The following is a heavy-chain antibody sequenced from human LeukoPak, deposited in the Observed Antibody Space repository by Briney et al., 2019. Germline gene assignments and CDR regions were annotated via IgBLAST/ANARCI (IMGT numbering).Heavy chain of an antibody. CDR3: ARDQWFGEWNWFDP. Sequence: SETLSLTCTVSGGSISSYYWSWIRQPAGKGLEWIGRIYTSGSPNYNPSLKSRVTMSVDTSKNQFSLKLSSVTAADTAVYYCARDQWFGEWNWFDPWGQGTLVTVSS. J-gene: IGHJ5*02. CDR1: GGSISSYY. V-gene: IGHV4-4*07. CDR2: IYTSGSP. D-gene: IGHD3-10*01.